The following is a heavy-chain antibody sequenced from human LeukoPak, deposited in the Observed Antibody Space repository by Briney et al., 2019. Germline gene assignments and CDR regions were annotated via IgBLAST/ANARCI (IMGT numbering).Heavy chain of an antibody. V-gene: IGHV4-34*01. CDR2: INHSGST. Sequence: SETLSLTCAVYGGSFSGYYWSWIRQPPGKGLEWIGEINHSGSTNYNPSLKSRVTISVDTSKSQFSLKLSSVTAADTAVYYCASKTRTRYCTNGVCYGDYWGQGTLVTVSS. D-gene: IGHD2-8*01. CDR3: ASKTRTRYCTNGVCYGDY. J-gene: IGHJ4*02. CDR1: GGSFSGYY.